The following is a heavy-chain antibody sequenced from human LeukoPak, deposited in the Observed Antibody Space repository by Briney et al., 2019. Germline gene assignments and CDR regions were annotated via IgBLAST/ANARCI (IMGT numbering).Heavy chain of an antibody. CDR2: ISSSSSYI. J-gene: IGHJ4*02. CDR3: ARDFGDLTFDY. CDR1: GFTFSSYS. D-gene: IGHD4-17*01. Sequence: GESLRLSCAASGFTFSSYSMNWVRQAPGKGLEWVSSISSSSSYIYYADSVKGRFTISRDNAKNSLYLQMNSLRAEDTAVYYCARDFGDLTFDYWGQGTLVTVFS. V-gene: IGHV3-21*01.